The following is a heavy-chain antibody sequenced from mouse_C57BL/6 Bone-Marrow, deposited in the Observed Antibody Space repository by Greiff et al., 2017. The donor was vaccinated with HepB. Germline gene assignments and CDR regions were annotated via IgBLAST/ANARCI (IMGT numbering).Heavy chain of an antibody. Sequence: QVQLQQPGADLVKPGASVKMSCKASGYTFTSYWITWVKQRPGQGLEWIGDIYPGSGSTNYNEKFKSKATLTVDTSSSTAYMQLSSLTSEDSAVYYCAKEGVYYGSSDWYFDVWGTGTTVTVSS. J-gene: IGHJ1*03. D-gene: IGHD1-1*01. CDR2: IYPGSGST. V-gene: IGHV1-55*01. CDR1: GYTFTSYW. CDR3: AKEGVYYGSSDWYFDV.